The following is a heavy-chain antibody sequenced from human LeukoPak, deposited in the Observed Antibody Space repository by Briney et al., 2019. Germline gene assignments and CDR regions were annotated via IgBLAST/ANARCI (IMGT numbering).Heavy chain of an antibody. V-gene: IGHV3-48*03. CDR3: ASTRVGDAFDI. Sequence: GGSLRLSCAASGFTFSSYEMYWVRQAPGKGLEWVSYISSSGSTIYYADSVKGRFTISRDNAKNSLYLQMNSLRAEDTAVYYCASTRVGDAFDIWGQGTMVTVSS. J-gene: IGHJ3*02. CDR1: GFTFSSYE. D-gene: IGHD2-15*01. CDR2: ISSSGSTI.